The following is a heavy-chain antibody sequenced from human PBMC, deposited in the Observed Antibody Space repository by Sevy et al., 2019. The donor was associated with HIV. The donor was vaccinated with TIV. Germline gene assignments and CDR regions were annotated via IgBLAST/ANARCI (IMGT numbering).Heavy chain of an antibody. CDR1: GFTFSKYS. J-gene: IGHJ4*02. CDR2: LSFGWGEI. V-gene: IGHV3-23*01. CDR3: AREGCTKPHDY. Sequence: GGSLRLSCAASGFTFSKYSMSWVRQPPGKGLEWVSTLSFGWGEINYADSVKGRFTISRDNYKSSVYLQMNNLGPEDTAVYYCAREGCTKPHDYWGQGTLVTVSS. D-gene: IGHD2-8*01.